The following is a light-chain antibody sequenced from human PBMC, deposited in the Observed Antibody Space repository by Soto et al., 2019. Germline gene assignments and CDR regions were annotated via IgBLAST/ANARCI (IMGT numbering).Light chain of an antibody. V-gene: IGKV3-11*01. Sequence: EIVLTQSPATLSLSPGERATLSLIASQSINRHLAWYRQKPGQAPRLLIYDASNRATGIPARFSGSGSGTDFTLTISSLEPEDFGVYYCQQRSNWPPVTFGGGTKVDIK. CDR3: QQRSNWPPVT. J-gene: IGKJ4*01. CDR2: DAS. CDR1: QSINRH.